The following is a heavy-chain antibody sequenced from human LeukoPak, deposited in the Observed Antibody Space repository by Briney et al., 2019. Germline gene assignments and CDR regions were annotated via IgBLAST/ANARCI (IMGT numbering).Heavy chain of an antibody. J-gene: IGHJ5*02. Sequence: SETLSLTCAVYGGSFSGYYWSWIRQPPGKGLEWIGEINHSGSTNYNPSLKSRVTISVDTSKNQFSLKLSSVTAADTAVYYCARGPLRSGYYRPNWFDPWGRGTLVTVSS. V-gene: IGHV4-34*01. CDR2: INHSGST. D-gene: IGHD3-3*01. CDR3: ARGPLRSGYYRPNWFDP. CDR1: GGSFSGYY.